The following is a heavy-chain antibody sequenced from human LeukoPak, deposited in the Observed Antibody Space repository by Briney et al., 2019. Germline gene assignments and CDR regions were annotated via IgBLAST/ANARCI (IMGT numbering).Heavy chain of an antibody. D-gene: IGHD6-13*01. Sequence: GGSLRLSCAASGFTVSSNYMSWVRQAPGKGLEWVSVIYSGGSTYYADSVKGRFTISRDNSKNTLYLQMNSLRAEDTAVYYCARGVGRSSSWYREGYYFDYWGQGTLVTVSS. CDR2: IYSGGST. CDR1: GFTVSSNY. V-gene: IGHV3-66*01. CDR3: ARGVGRSSSWYREGYYFDY. J-gene: IGHJ4*02.